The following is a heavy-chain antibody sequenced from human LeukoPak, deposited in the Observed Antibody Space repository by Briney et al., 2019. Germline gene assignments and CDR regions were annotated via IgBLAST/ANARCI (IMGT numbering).Heavy chain of an antibody. CDR1: GYTFTSYY. CDR2: ISAYNGNT. J-gene: IGHJ4*02. V-gene: IGHV1-18*01. D-gene: IGHD3-10*01. CDR3: ARDPLRFGELLGYFDY. Sequence: GASVKVPCKTSGYTFTSYYISWVRQAPGQGLEWMAWISAYNGNTKYAQKFQGRVTMTTDTSTSTAYMELRSLRSDDTAVYYCARDPLRFGELLGYFDYWGQGTLVTVSS.